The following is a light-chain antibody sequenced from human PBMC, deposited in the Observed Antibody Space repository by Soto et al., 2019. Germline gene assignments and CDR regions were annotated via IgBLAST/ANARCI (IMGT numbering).Light chain of an antibody. CDR1: SSDVGGYYF. CDR3: SSYAASNKQV. CDR2: DVT. Sequence: QSVLTQPPSASGSPGQSITISCTGTSSDVGGYYFVSWYQQHPGKAPKLMIYDVTKRPSGVPDRFSGSKSGNTASLTVSGLQPEDEADYYCSSYAASNKQVFGTGTKVTV. J-gene: IGLJ1*01. V-gene: IGLV2-8*01.